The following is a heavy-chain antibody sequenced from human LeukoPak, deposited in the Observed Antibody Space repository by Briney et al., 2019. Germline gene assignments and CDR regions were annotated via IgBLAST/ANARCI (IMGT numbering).Heavy chain of an antibody. CDR1: GYTFTIYD. CDR2: MNPNRGNT. CDR3: ATSTIFGVSAFEL. Sequence: ASVKSSSTTSGYTFTIYDINILRQATGQGPEWIGWMNPNRGNTGYTQKFQSRSTMSRNTSIRTAYIDLSSLSSEDTAVYFCATSTIFGVSAFELGGQGTLVSV. D-gene: IGHD3-3*01. V-gene: IGHV1-8*01. J-gene: IGHJ4*02.